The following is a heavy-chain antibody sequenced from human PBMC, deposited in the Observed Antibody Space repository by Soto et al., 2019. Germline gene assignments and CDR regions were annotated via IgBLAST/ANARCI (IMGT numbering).Heavy chain of an antibody. CDR2: ISSSGTGT. J-gene: IGHJ4*02. V-gene: IGHV3-48*03. D-gene: IGHD4-17*01. Sequence: EMQLVQSGGGLVQPGGSLRLSCAASGFTFSSYDMHWVRQAPGKGLEWISYISSSGTGTYYADSVRGRFTMSRDNTKNSVSLQMYSLRAEDTAIYYCVRDLHEPLAADALREANWGQGTQVTVSS. CDR1: GFTFSSYD. CDR3: VRDLHEPLAADALREAN.